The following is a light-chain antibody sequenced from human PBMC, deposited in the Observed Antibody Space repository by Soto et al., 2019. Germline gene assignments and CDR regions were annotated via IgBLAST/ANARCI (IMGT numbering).Light chain of an antibody. J-gene: IGKJ2*01. CDR3: QHYGGSPRT. V-gene: IGKV3-20*01. CDR1: QSVSSNY. Sequence: ENVLTQSPGTLSLSPGERATLSCRASQSVSSNYLAWFQQKPGQAPGLLIYDASTRATGIPDRFSGSGSETDFTLTISRLEPEDFAVYYCQHYGGSPRTFGQGTRLEIK. CDR2: DAS.